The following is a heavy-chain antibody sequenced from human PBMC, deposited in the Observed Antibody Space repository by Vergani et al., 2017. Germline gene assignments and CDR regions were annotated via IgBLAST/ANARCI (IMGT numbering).Heavy chain of an antibody. CDR1: GYTFTGYY. CDR2: INPNSGGT. D-gene: IGHD6-13*01. Sequence: QVQLVQSGAEVKKPGASVKVSCKASGYTFTGYYMHWVRQAPGQGLEWMGWINPNSGGTNYAQKFQGWVTMTRDTSISTAYMELSRLRSDDTAVYYCATGSRYSSSWYGGYYYFDYWGQGTLVTVSS. V-gene: IGHV1-2*04. CDR3: ATGSRYSSSWYGGYYYFDY. J-gene: IGHJ4*02.